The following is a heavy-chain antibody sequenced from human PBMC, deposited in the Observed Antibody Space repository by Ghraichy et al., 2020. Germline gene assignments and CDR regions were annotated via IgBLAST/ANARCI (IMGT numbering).Heavy chain of an antibody. CDR3: ARGRDVPGSIY. Sequence: GGSLRLSCAASGFTFSSYSMNWVRQAPGKGLEWVSSISSTSSHIYYADSVQGRFTISRDNAKNSLYLQMNSLRAEDTAVYYCARGRDVPGSIYWGQGTLVTVSS. D-gene: IGHD1-26*01. J-gene: IGHJ4*02. CDR2: ISSTSSHI. CDR1: GFTFSSYS. V-gene: IGHV3-21*01.